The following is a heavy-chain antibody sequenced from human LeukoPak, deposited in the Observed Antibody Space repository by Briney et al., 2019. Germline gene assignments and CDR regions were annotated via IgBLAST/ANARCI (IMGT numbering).Heavy chain of an antibody. CDR2: VIPIFGTA. CDR3: ASPYYDFWSGYSGWFDP. J-gene: IGHJ5*02. D-gene: IGHD3-3*01. CDR1: GGTFSSYA. V-gene: IGHV1-69*13. Sequence: SVKVSCKASGGTFSSYAISWVRQAPGQGLEWMGGVIPIFGTANYAQKFQGRVTITADESTSTAYMELSSLRSEDTAVYYCASPYYDFWSGYSGWFDPWGQGTLVTVSS.